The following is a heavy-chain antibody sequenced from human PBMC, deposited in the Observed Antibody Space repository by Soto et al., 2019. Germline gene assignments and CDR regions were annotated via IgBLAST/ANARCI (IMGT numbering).Heavy chain of an antibody. CDR2: ISAYNGNT. CDR3: ARDYYDSSGYYSLDY. V-gene: IGHV1-18*01. J-gene: IGHJ4*02. CDR1: GYTFTSYG. Sequence: ASVKVSCKASGYTFTSYGISWVRQAPGQGLEWMGWISAYNGNTNYAQKLQGRVTMTTDTSTSTAYMELRSLRSDDTAVYYCARDYYDSSGYYSLDYWGQGTLVTVSS. D-gene: IGHD3-22*01.